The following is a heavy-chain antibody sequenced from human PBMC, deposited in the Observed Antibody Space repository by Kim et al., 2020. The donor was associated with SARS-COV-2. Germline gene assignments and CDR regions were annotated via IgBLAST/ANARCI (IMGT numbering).Heavy chain of an antibody. J-gene: IGHJ6*02. CDR1: GFTFSSNA. CDR3: ARSVVSASFYYYYGMDV. Sequence: GGSLRLSCAASGFTFSSNAMNWVRQAPGKGLEWVSTISGSGGSTYYADSVRGRFTISRDNSENALYLEMNSLRAEDTAVYHCARSVVSASFYYYYGMDVWGHGTPVTVSS. CDR2: ISGSGGST. V-gene: IGHV3-23*01. D-gene: IGHD2-15*01.